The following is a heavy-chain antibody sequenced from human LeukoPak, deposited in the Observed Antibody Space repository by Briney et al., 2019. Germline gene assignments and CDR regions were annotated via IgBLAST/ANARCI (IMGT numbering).Heavy chain of an antibody. CDR3: ARGKYGGYFIDY. CDR1: GFTFSIYW. V-gene: IGHV3-74*01. CDR2: ISSEGSST. Sequence: PGGSLRLSCAASGFTFSIYWMHWVRQAPGKGLVWVSRISSEGSSTTYADSVKGRFTISRDNAKNTVYLQMNSLRAEDTAVYYCARGKYGGYFIDYWGQGTLVTVSS. J-gene: IGHJ4*02. D-gene: IGHD5-12*01.